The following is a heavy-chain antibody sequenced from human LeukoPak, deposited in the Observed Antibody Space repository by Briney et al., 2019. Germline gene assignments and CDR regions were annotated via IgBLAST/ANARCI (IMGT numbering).Heavy chain of an antibody. CDR2: IYYSGST. V-gene: IGHV4-31*03. J-gene: IGHJ4*02. D-gene: IGHD4-17*01. CDR3: ARVSTVTTNYFDY. CDR1: GGSISSGGCY. Sequence: PSQTLSLTCTVSGGSISSGGCYWSWIRQHPGKGLEWIGYIYYSGSTYYNPSLKSRVTISVDTSKNQFSLKLSSVTAADTAVYYCARVSTVTTNYFDYWGQGTLVTVSS.